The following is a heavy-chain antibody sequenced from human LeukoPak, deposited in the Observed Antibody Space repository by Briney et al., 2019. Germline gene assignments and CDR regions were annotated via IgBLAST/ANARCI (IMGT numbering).Heavy chain of an antibody. Sequence: ASVKVSCKASGYTFTGCYMHWVRQAPGQGLEWMGWINPNSGGTNYAQKFQGWVTMTRDTSISTAYMELSRLRSDDTAVYYCARDGWSSSSALDYWGQGTLVTASS. D-gene: IGHD6-6*01. J-gene: IGHJ4*02. V-gene: IGHV1-2*04. CDR1: GYTFTGCY. CDR2: INPNSGGT. CDR3: ARDGWSSSSALDY.